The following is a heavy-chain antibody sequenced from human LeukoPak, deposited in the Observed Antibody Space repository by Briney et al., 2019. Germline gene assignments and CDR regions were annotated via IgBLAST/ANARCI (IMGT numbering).Heavy chain of an antibody. J-gene: IGHJ5*02. V-gene: IGHV1-69*04. Sequence: SVTVSCKASGGTFSSYAISWVRQAPGQGLEWMGRIIPILGIANYAQKFQGRVTITADKSTSTAYMELSSLRSEDTAVYYCVSSRLGEGTYYYDSSGYYGWFDPWGQGTLVTVSS. CDR3: VSSRLGEGTYYYDSSGYYGWFDP. CDR1: GGTFSSYA. D-gene: IGHD3-22*01. CDR2: IIPILGIA.